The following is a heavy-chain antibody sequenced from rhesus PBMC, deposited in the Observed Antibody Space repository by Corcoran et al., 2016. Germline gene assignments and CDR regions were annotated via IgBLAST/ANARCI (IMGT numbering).Heavy chain of an antibody. D-gene: IGHD3-34*01. CDR2: NNPKTGGT. CDR3: ARDDRWGDYFY. J-gene: IGHJ4*01. V-gene: IGHV1-138*01. CDR1: GYTFANYY. Sequence: QVQLVQSGADVKKPGSSVKVSCKASGYTFANYYIHWVRQTPGQGLEWMGKNNPKTGGTNYAKKFQGRVTMTRDTSPNTADMELTSLRSEDTAMYFCARDDRWGDYFYWGQGVLVTVSS.